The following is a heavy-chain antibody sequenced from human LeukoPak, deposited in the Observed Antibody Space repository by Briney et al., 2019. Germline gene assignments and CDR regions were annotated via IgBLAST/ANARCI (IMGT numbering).Heavy chain of an antibody. V-gene: IGHV4-34*01. CDR3: ARGESDYYDSSGYYYNWFDP. CDR2: INHSGST. J-gene: IGHJ5*02. CDR1: GGSFSGYY. Sequence: PSETLSLTCAVYGGSFSGYYWGWIRQPPGKGLEWIGEINHSGSTNYNPSLKSRVTISVDTSKNQFSLKLSSVTAADTAVYYCARGESDYYDSSGYYYNWFDPWGQGTLVTVSS. D-gene: IGHD3-22*01.